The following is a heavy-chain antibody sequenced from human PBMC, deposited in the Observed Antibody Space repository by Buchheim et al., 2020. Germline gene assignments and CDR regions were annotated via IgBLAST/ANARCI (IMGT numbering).Heavy chain of an antibody. CDR3: ARGTYYGDYGVFDY. CDR1: GGSISSGSYY. D-gene: IGHD4-17*01. Sequence: QVQLQESGPGLVKPSQTLSLTCTVSGGSISSGSYYWSWIRQPAGKGLEWIGRIYTSGSTNYNPSLKSRATISVATSKNQFSLKLSSVTAADTAVYYCARGTYYGDYGVFDYWGQGTL. V-gene: IGHV4-61*02. J-gene: IGHJ4*02. CDR2: IYTSGST.